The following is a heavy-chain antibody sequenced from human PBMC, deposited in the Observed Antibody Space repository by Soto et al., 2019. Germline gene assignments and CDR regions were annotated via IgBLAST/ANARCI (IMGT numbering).Heavy chain of an antibody. V-gene: IGHV4-30-4*01. CDR1: GGSISSGDYY. CDR3: ARGNASGSVSSDY. J-gene: IGHJ4*02. CDR2: IYYSGST. D-gene: IGHD3-10*01. Sequence: QLQLQESGPGLVKPSQTLSLTCTVSGGSISSGDYYWSWIRQPPGKGLEWIGYIYYSGSTYYNPSLTIQVTISVDTSKHQSSLELSSVTAAYTAVYYCARGNASGSVSSDYWGQGTLVTVSS.